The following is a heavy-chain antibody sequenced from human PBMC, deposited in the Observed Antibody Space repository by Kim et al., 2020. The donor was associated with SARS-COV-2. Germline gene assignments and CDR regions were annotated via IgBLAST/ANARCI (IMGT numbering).Heavy chain of an antibody. D-gene: IGHD3-22*01. CDR1: GFTFSNYW. CDR2: INRDGTST. CDR3: ARDKAGGTDRSGGYWFDP. V-gene: IGHV3-74*01. Sequence: GGSLRLSCAASGFTFSNYWMHWVRQEPGTGLVWVSRINRDGTSTGYVDSVKGRFTISRDNAKNTLYLQMNSLRAEDTAVYFCARDKAGGTDRSGGYWFDPWGQGTLVTVSS. J-gene: IGHJ5*02.